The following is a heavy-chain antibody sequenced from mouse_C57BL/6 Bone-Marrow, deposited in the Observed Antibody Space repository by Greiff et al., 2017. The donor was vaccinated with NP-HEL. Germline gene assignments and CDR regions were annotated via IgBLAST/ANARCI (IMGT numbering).Heavy chain of an antibody. Sequence: VQLQQSGPELVKPGASVKISCKASGYTFTDYYMNWVKQSHGKSLEWIGDINPNNGGTSYIQKFKGKATLTVDKSSSTAYMELRSLTSEDSAVYYCARERKLRPLAYWGQGTLVTVSA. V-gene: IGHV1-26*01. CDR2: INPNNGGT. D-gene: IGHD3-2*02. CDR1: GYTFTDYY. J-gene: IGHJ3*01. CDR3: ARERKLRPLAY.